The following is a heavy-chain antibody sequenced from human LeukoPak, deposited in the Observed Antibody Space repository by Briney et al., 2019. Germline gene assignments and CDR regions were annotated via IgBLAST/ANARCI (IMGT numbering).Heavy chain of an antibody. CDR1: GFTFNYFW. J-gene: IGHJ4*02. Sequence: GGSLRLSCAASGFTFNYFWMHWVRQVPGKGPVWVSGINNDGTATYYADSVKGRFTISRDNAKNAVYLQMNDLRAEDMSVYFCATVSEYWGQGTLVTVSS. CDR3: ATVSEY. V-gene: IGHV3-74*01. CDR2: INNDGTAT.